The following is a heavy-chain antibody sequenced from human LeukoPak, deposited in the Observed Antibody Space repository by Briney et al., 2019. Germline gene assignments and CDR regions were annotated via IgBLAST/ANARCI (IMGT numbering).Heavy chain of an antibody. CDR3: ARDGTSTDDY. CDR2: ISGNNDNP. J-gene: IGHJ4*02. Sequence: ASVKVSCKASGYTFSNFGISWVRQAPGQGLEWMGWISGNNDNPNYGQKFQGRLTVTTDSSTSTAYMELRNLRSDDTAVYYCARDGTSTDDYWGQGTLVTVSP. D-gene: IGHD2-2*01. CDR1: GYTFSNFG. V-gene: IGHV1-18*01.